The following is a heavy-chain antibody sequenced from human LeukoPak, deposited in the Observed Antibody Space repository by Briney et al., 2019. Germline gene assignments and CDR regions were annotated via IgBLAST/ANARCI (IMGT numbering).Heavy chain of an antibody. CDR2: VSGDGGRT. D-gene: IGHD2-2*01. J-gene: IGHJ1*01. CDR1: GFTFYGFA. CDR3: ARDRMSRAPTYFHH. V-gene: IGHV3-43*02. Sequence: GGSLRLSCAASGFTFYGFAMHWVRHAPGKGLEWVSFVSGDGGRTDYADSVKGRFTTSRDNSKNSLYLQMNSLTAEDTAFYFCARDRMSRAPTYFHHWGQGTLVTVSA.